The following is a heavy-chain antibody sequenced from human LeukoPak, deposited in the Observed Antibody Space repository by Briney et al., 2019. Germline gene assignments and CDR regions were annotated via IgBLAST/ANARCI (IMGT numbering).Heavy chain of an antibody. V-gene: IGHV3-23*01. D-gene: IGHD1-1*01. CDR1: GFTFEDYA. J-gene: IGHJ4*02. CDR3: AKDLEGIGAAFDY. Sequence: GGALRLSCAASGFTFEDYAMHWLRQAPGKGLEWVAAISGSGGSTYYADSVKGRFTISRDNSKNTLYPQMNSLRAEDTAVYYCAKDLEGIGAAFDYWGQGTLVTVSS. CDR2: ISGSGGST.